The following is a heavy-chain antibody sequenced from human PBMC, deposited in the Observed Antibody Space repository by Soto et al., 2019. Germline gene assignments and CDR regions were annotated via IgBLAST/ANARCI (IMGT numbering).Heavy chain of an antibody. CDR3: ARSAVPGRYSYMDV. J-gene: IGHJ6*03. V-gene: IGHV5-51*01. D-gene: IGHD3-10*01. Sequence: GESLKISCQGSGYSFTSYWIGWVRQMPGKGLEWMGIIYPGDSDIRYSPSFQGQVRISGDKSISAAYLQWSSLKASDTAMYYCARSAVPGRYSYMDVWGKGTTVTVSS. CDR1: GYSFTSYW. CDR2: IYPGDSDI.